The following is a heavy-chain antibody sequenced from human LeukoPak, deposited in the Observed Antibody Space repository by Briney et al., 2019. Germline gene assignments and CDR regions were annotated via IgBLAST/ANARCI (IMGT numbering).Heavy chain of an antibody. CDR2: IRPKIEGWTA. D-gene: IGHD6-19*01. V-gene: IGHV3-15*01. J-gene: IGHJ4*02. CDR1: GFTFSNAW. CDR3: THYSSGWY. Sequence: PGGSRRLSCAASGFTFSNAWMNWVRQGPGKWREWVGRIRPKIEGWTADYAAPVKGRFIISRDDSKNTLYLQMNSLKIEDTAMYYCTHYSSGWYLGQGTLVTVSS.